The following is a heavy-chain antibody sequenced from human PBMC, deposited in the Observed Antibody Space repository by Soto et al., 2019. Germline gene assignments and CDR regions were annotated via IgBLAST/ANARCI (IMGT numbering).Heavy chain of an antibody. CDR1: GGSISSYY. J-gene: IGHJ4*02. Sequence: PSETLSLTCTVSGGSISSYYWSWIRQPPGKGLEWIGYIYYSGSTNYNPSLKSRVTISVDTSKNQFSLKLSSVTAADTAVYYCASWGYSGSYPGFDYWGQGTLVTVSS. V-gene: IGHV4-59*01. CDR3: ASWGYSGSYPGFDY. CDR2: IYYSGST. D-gene: IGHD1-26*01.